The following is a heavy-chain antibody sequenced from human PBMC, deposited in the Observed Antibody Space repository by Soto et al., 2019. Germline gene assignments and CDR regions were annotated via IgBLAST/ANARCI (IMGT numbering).Heavy chain of an antibody. CDR1: GGTFSSYA. Sequence: SVKVSCKSSGGTFSSYAIIWVRQAPGQGLEWMGGIIPIFGTANYAQKFQGRVTITADESTSTAYMELSSLRSEDTAVYYCARNRDPTYYYDSSGYYFDYWGQGTLVTVAS. CDR2: IIPIFGTA. J-gene: IGHJ4*02. V-gene: IGHV1-69*13. D-gene: IGHD3-22*01. CDR3: ARNRDPTYYYDSSGYYFDY.